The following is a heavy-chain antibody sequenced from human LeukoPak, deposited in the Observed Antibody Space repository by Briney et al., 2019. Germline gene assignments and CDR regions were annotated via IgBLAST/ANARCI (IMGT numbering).Heavy chain of an antibody. V-gene: IGHV5-51*01. CDR2: IYPGDSDT. Sequence: EESLKISCKGSGYSFTSYWIGWVRQMPGKGLEWMGIIYPGDSDTRYSPSFQGQVTISADKSISTAYLQWSSLKASDTAMYYCARSYYDSSGYYLQFDYWGQGTLVTVSS. J-gene: IGHJ4*02. CDR3: ARSYYDSSGYYLQFDY. CDR1: GYSFTSYW. D-gene: IGHD3-22*01.